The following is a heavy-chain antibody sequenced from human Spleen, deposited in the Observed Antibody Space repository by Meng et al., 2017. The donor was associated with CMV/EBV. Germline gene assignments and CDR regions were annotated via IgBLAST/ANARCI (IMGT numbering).Heavy chain of an antibody. V-gene: IGHV3-30*02. D-gene: IGHD3-3*01. Sequence: GESLKISCAASGFTFSRNGMYWVRQAPGKGLEWVAFIRYDERNKYYAKSVQGRFTISRDNSRNTLYLQMNSLRADDTAVYYCATTYYDFWKGYSSKPLHDFWGQGTPVTVSS. J-gene: IGHJ4*01. CDR3: ATTYYDFWKGYSSKPLHDF. CDR2: IRYDERNK. CDR1: GFTFSRNG.